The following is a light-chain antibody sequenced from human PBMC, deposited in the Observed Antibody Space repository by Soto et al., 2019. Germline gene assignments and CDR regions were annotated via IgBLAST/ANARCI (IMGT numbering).Light chain of an antibody. V-gene: IGKV3-11*01. CDR2: EAS. CDR3: QQRNYWPIT. J-gene: IGKJ5*01. CDR1: QSINSY. Sequence: EIVLTQSPATLSLSPGERATLSCRASQSINSYLAWYQQKAGQAPRLLIHEASNRATGIPARFSGDGSGTDFTLTIRRLEPEDFAIYYCQQRNYWPITFGQGTRLEIK.